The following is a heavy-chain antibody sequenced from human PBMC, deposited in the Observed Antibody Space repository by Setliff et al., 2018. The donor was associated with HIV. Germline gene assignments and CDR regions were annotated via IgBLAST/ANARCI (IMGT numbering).Heavy chain of an antibody. D-gene: IGHD3-16*01. CDR2: INQDGSEK. Sequence: GGSLRLSCAASGFTFSSRWMTWVRQAPGKGLEWVANINQDGSEKNYVDSVKGRFTISRDNAKNSVYLQMHSLRVEDTAVYYCAAVPWGHSSLIIDHWGQGTPVTVSS. V-gene: IGHV3-7*01. J-gene: IGHJ4*02. CDR3: AAVPWGHSSLIIDH. CDR1: GFTFSSRW.